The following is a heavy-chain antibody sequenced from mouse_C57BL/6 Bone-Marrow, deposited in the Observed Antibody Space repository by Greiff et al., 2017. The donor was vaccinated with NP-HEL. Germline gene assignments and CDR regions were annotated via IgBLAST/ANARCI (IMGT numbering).Heavy chain of an antibody. Sequence: EVKLMASEGGLVQPGSSMKLSCTASGFTFSDYYMAWVRQVPEKGLEWVANINYDGSSTYYLDSLKSRFIISRDNAKNILYLQMSSLKTEDTATYYCARDRRVWFSYWGQGTLVTVSA. CDR1: GFTFSDYY. CDR3: ARDRRVWFSY. CDR2: INYDGSST. V-gene: IGHV5-16*01. J-gene: IGHJ3*01.